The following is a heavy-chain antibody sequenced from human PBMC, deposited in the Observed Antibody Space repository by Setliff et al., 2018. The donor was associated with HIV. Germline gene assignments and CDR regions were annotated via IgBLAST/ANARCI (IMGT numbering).Heavy chain of an antibody. J-gene: IGHJ5*02. V-gene: IGHV1-2*02. CDR1: GYTFTGYY. Sequence: ASVKVSCKASGYTFTGYYMHWVRQAPGQGLEWMGWINPNSGGTNYAQKFQGRLTITADESTSTAYMELSSLRSEDTAVYYCVGLGYSFSYRWWFDPWGQGTLVTVSS. CDR2: INPNSGGT. CDR3: VGLGYSFSYRWWFDP. D-gene: IGHD5-18*01.